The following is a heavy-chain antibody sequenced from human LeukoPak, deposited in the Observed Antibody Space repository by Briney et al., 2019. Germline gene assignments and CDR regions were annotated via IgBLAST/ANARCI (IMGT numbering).Heavy chain of an antibody. D-gene: IGHD2-2*02. V-gene: IGHV5-51*01. CDR2: IYPGGSDT. Sequence: GEPLKISGKGSGYRFAGYWIGGVRQMPGKGLEWMGIIYPGGSDTRDNPSFQSQVTISADKSISTTYLQWSSLKASDTAVYYCAIAGDSSTSCYRCFGYWGQGTLVTVSS. CDR3: AIAGDSSTSCYRCFGY. CDR1: GYRFAGYW. J-gene: IGHJ4*02.